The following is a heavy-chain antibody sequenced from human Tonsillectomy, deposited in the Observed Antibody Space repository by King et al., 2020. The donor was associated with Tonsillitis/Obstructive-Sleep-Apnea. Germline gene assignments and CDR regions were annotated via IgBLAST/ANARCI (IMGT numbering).Heavy chain of an antibody. CDR1: GFTFSSYG. J-gene: IGHJ4*02. CDR2: IWYDGSNK. Sequence: VQLVESGGGVVQPGRSLRLSCAASGFTFSSYGMHWVRQAPGKGLEWVAVIWYDGSNKYYADSVKGRFTISRDNSKNTLYLQMNSLRAADTAVYSCARSPASLVATLDSWGQGTLVTVSS. V-gene: IGHV3-33*01. CDR3: ARSPASLVATLDS. D-gene: IGHD1-1*01.